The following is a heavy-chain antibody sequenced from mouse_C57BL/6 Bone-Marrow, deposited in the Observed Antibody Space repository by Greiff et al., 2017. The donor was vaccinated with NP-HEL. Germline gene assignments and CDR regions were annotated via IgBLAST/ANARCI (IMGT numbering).Heavy chain of an antibody. CDR3: ASCYYYGSSLWYFDV. D-gene: IGHD1-1*01. J-gene: IGHJ1*03. CDR2: INPDSSTI. V-gene: IGHV4-1*01. Sequence: EVKVIESGGGLVQPGGSLKLSCAASGIDFSRYWMSWVRRAPGKGLEWIGEINPDSSTINYAPSLKDKFIISRDNAKNTLYLQMSKVRSEDTALYYCASCYYYGSSLWYFDVWGTGTTVTVSS. CDR1: GIDFSRYW.